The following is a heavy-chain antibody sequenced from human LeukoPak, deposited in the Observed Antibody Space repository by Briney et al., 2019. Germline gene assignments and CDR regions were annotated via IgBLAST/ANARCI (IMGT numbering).Heavy chain of an antibody. CDR3: EAGSGWSIEY. CDR1: GFTSSSYW. Sequence: GLSLRLSCAASGFTSSSYWMSWVRQAPGKGLGWVANIKHDGSERNYMESVKGRFTISRDNAKNSLHLQMNNLRAEDTAVYYCEAGSGWSIEYWGQGTLVTVSS. V-gene: IGHV3-7*03. CDR2: IKHDGSER. J-gene: IGHJ4*02. D-gene: IGHD6-19*01.